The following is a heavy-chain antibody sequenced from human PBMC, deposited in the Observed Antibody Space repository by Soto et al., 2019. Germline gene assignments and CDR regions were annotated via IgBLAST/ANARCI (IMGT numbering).Heavy chain of an antibody. CDR1: GKSIRVHRYS. Sequence: SETRSLTCTVSGKSIRVHRYSWTWIRQPPGKELEWIVSSYYSGNTYFNPSLKSRVSISVATSKNEFSLSLGSVTAADTAVYYCTRRYKWNDNHYDPWGPGVLVTVSS. V-gene: IGHV4-39*01. CDR2: SYYSGNT. CDR3: TRRYKWNDNHYDP. J-gene: IGHJ5*02. D-gene: IGHD1-20*01.